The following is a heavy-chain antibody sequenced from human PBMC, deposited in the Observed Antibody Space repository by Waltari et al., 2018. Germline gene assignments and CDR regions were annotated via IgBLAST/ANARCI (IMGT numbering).Heavy chain of an antibody. J-gene: IGHJ4*02. CDR3: TRVSAAFYILFY. V-gene: IGHV1-8*02. CDR1: GHRFTDFD. Sequence: QVQLVQSGAEVTKPGASVKVSCKASGHRFTDFDFNWVRQAPGQGLEWLGWMSLSSGSRGYAQKFQGRVTMTTNTSISTAYMELSSLRSEDTAVYYCTRVSAAFYILFYWGQGTLVTVSS. CDR2: MSLSSGSR. D-gene: IGHD3-3*02.